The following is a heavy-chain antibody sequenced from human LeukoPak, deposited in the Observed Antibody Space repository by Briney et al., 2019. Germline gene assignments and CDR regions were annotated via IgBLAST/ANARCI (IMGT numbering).Heavy chain of an antibody. Sequence: GGSLRPSCAASGFTFSTYAVSWVRQAPGKGLEWVSAISSSGGTTYYADSVKGRFSNSRGNSKNTLYLQMNSLRAEDTAVYYCAKDRNGWPTNFDSWGQGTLVTVSA. CDR3: AKDRNGWPTNFDS. J-gene: IGHJ4*02. CDR1: GFTFSTYA. CDR2: ISSSGGTT. V-gene: IGHV3-23*01. D-gene: IGHD6-19*01.